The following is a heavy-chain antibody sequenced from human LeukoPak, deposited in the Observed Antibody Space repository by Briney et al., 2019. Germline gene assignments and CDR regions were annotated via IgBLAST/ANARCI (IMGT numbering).Heavy chain of an antibody. J-gene: IGHJ4*02. D-gene: IGHD6-19*01. CDR2: IKHSGVT. V-gene: IGHV4-34*01. CDR1: GGSFSGYY. Sequence: PSETLSLTCAVYGGSFSGYYWSWIRQSPEKGLEWIGEIKHSGVTNYNPSLKSRLTMSVDTSKTQFSLRLTSVTAADTAVYYCARKSIEVAGRQPYDYWGQGTLVTVSS. CDR3: ARKSIEVAGRQPYDY.